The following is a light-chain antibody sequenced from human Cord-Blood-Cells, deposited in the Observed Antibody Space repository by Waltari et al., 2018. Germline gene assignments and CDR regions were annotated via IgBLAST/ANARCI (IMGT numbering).Light chain of an antibody. CDR3: AAWDDSLSGWV. V-gene: IGLV1-47*01. J-gene: IGLJ3*02. Sequence: QSVLTPPPSASGTPGQRVTISCSGSSSNIGSNYVYWYQQLPATAPQLLIYRNNQRPSGVPDRFSGSKSGTSASLAISGLRSEDEADYYCAAWDDSLSGWVFGGGTKLTVL. CDR2: RNN. CDR1: SSNIGSNY.